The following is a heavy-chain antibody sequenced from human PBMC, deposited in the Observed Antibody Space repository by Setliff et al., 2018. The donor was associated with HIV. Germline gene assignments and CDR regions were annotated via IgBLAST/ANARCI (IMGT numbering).Heavy chain of an antibody. J-gene: IGHJ6*03. Sequence: ASVKVSCKASGYNFTSNGISWVRQAPGQGLEWMGRICASKGNTKYTQDFQGRVTMTTDTSTSTVYMELRSLRSDDTAVYYCARDQGFWSGFTYNYYMDVWGKGTTVTVSS. CDR3: ARDQGFWSGFTYNYYMDV. D-gene: IGHD3-3*01. CDR1: GYNFTSNG. V-gene: IGHV1-18*01. CDR2: ICASKGNT.